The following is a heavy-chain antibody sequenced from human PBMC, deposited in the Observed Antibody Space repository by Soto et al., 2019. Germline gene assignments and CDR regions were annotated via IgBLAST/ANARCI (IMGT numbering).Heavy chain of an antibody. Sequence: ASVKVSCKASGYTFTSYYINWVRQATGQGLEWMGWMNPNSGNTGYAQKFQGRVTMTRNTSISTAYMELSSLRSEDTAVYYCARGRRCSGGSCYSSGYYYYMDVWGKGTTVTVSS. CDR2: MNPNSGNT. D-gene: IGHD2-15*01. V-gene: IGHV1-8*01. J-gene: IGHJ6*03. CDR1: GYTFTSYY. CDR3: ARGRRCSGGSCYSSGYYYYMDV.